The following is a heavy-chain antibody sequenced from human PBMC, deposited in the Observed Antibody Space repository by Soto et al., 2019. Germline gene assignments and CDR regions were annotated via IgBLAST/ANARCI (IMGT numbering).Heavy chain of an antibody. Sequence: ASVKVSCKASGCTFSSYAISWVRQAPGQGLEWMGWMNPNSGKTGYAQKFQGRVTMTRNTSISTAYMELSSLRSEDTAVYYCARQYSGYDFRDAFDIWGQGTMVTVSS. V-gene: IGHV1-8*02. D-gene: IGHD5-12*01. CDR1: GCTFSSYA. CDR2: MNPNSGKT. CDR3: ARQYSGYDFRDAFDI. J-gene: IGHJ3*02.